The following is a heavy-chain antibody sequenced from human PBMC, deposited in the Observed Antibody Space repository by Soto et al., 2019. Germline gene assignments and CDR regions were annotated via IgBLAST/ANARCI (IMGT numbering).Heavy chain of an antibody. Sequence: QVQLVQSGAEVKKPGSSVKVSCKASGGSFNNYAFSWVRQAPGQGLEWMGGIRPIFGTANYPQKFQGRLTITADGSTNTTYMELSSLRSEDTAVYYCARSRDFWTGNSYFFDYWGQGALVTVSS. V-gene: IGHV1-69*01. CDR3: ARSRDFWTGNSYFFDY. CDR2: IRPIFGTA. D-gene: IGHD3-3*01. J-gene: IGHJ4*02. CDR1: GGSFNNYA.